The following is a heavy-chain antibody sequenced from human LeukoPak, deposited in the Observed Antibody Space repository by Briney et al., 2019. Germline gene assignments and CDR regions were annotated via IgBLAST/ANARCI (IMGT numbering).Heavy chain of an antibody. CDR2: ISDSGGNT. CDR1: GFTVSSNY. J-gene: IGHJ4*02. CDR3: AKDVGGNSLFDY. Sequence: GGSLRLSCAASGFTVSSNYMSWVRQAPGKGLEWVSTISDSGGNTHYADSVKGRFTISRDNSKNTLYLQMDSLRADDTAVFYCAKDVGGNSLFDYWGQGTLVTVSS. D-gene: IGHD4-23*01. V-gene: IGHV3-23*01.